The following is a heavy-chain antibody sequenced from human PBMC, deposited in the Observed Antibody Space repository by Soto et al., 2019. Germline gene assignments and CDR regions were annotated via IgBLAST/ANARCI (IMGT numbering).Heavy chain of an antibody. V-gene: IGHV3-48*02. J-gene: IGHJ6*02. Sequence: DVQLVESGGGLVQPGGSLRLSCAGSGSTLGTYSMNWVRQAPGKGLEWISYISSSSSIIYYADSVKGRFTISRDNAKSSLYLQMNSLRDEDTAVYYCARPYSNRWSIYYGMDVWGQGTTVIVS. CDR1: GSTLGTYS. CDR2: ISSSSSII. D-gene: IGHD6-13*01. CDR3: ARPYSNRWSIYYGMDV.